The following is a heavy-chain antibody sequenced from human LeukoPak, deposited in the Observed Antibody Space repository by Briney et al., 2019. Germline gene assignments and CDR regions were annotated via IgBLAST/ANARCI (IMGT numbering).Heavy chain of an antibody. J-gene: IGHJ3*02. V-gene: IGHV4-4*07. Sequence: PSETLSLTCTVSGGSISSYYWSWIRQPAGKGLEWIGRIYTSERTNYNPSLKSRVTMSVDTSKNQFSLKLSSVTAADTAVYYCAREPLGYCSSTSCYAFDMWARETMDSVSS. CDR1: GGSISSYY. D-gene: IGHD2-2*01. CDR2: IYTSERT. CDR3: AREPLGYCSSTSCYAFDM.